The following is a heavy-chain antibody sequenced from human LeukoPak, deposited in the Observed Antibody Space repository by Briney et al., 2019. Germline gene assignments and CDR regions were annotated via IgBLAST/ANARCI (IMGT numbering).Heavy chain of an antibody. CDR1: GATFSSST. CDR2: IIPIFETS. V-gene: IGHV1-69*06. D-gene: IGHD6-19*01. Sequence: SVKVSCKASGATFSSSTISWVRQAPGQGLEWMGGIIPIFETSNYAQKFQDRVTITADKSTSTAYMELSSLRSDDTAVYYCATGGSPIAVAGTGILNYFDYWGQGTLVTVSS. J-gene: IGHJ4*02. CDR3: ATGGSPIAVAGTGILNYFDY.